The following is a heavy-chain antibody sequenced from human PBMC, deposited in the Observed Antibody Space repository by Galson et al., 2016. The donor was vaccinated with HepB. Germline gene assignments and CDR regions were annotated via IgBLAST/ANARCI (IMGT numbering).Heavy chain of an antibody. CDR1: GFTFSSYG. V-gene: IGHV3-33*01. D-gene: IGHD2-15*01. CDR2: IWYDGSNK. Sequence: SLRLSCAASGFTFSSYGMHWVRQAPGKGLEWVAVIWYDGSNKYYADSVKGRFTISRDNSKNTLYLQMNSLRAEDTAVYYCARVLRNYCSGGSCYNYYGMDGWGQGTTVTVSS. J-gene: IGHJ6*02. CDR3: ARVLRNYCSGGSCYNYYGMDG.